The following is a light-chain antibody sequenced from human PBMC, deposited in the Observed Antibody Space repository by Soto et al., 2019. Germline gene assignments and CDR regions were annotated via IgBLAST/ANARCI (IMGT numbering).Light chain of an antibody. CDR2: EAS. V-gene: IGKV3-11*01. Sequence: IVLTQSPGTLSLSPGQRAPLSCSASQSGSSYLAWYQQTRSQAPRLLIYEASNGAAGIPARCSGSGSGTDFTLTISSLEPEDFADYYCQQRSNWLWTFGQGTKVDI. CDR3: QQRSNWLWT. CDR1: QSGSSY. J-gene: IGKJ1*01.